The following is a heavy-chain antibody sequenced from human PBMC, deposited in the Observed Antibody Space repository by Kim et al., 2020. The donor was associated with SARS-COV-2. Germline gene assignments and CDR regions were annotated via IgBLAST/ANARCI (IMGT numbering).Heavy chain of an antibody. J-gene: IGHJ6*02. V-gene: IGHV5-51*01. CDR3: ARHAVITGTSYGMDV. D-gene: IGHD1-7*01. CDR2: IYPGDSDT. Sequence: GESLKISCKGSGYSFTSYWIGWVRQMPGKGLEWMGIIYPGDSDTRYSPSFQGQVTISADKSISTAYLQWSSLKASDTAMYYCARHAVITGTSYGMDVWGQGTTVTVSS. CDR1: GYSFTSYW.